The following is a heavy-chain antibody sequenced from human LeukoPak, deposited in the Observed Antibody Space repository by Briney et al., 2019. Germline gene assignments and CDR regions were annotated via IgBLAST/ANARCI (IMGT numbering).Heavy chain of an antibody. CDR1: VYSFTTYY. J-gene: IGHJ4*02. D-gene: IGHD6-19*01. CDR3: ARVHDSDWYFDY. CDR2: IKPSGGST. Sequence: ASVNVSCKASVYSFTTYYMHWVRQAPGQGLEWMGIIKPSGGSTSYAQKFQDRVTMTRDTSTSTVYMELSSLRSEDTAVYYCARVHDSDWYFDYWGQGTLVTVSS. V-gene: IGHV1-46*01.